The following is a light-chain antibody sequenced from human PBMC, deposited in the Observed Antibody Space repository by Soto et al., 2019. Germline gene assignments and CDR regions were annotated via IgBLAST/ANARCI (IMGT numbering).Light chain of an antibody. CDR2: DVS. V-gene: IGLV2-11*01. CDR1: SSDVGGYNY. J-gene: IGLJ2*01. Sequence: QSLLTQPRSVSGSPGQSVTISCTGTSSDVGGYNYVAWYRHHPGKAPKLIIYDVSKRPSGVPDRFSGSKSGNTASLTIAGLQAEDEADYYCSSDAGKYVVLGRGTKVTV. CDR3: SSDAGKYVV.